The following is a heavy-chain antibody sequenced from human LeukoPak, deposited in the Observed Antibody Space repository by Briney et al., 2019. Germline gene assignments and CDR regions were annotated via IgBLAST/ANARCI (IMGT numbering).Heavy chain of an antibody. V-gene: IGHV1-8*03. J-gene: IGHJ4*02. CDR3: ARAGEVYNSGSYLEY. CDR2: MNPNSGNT. CDR1: GYTFTSYD. Sequence: ASVKVSCKASGYTFTSYDINWVRQATGQGLEWMGWMNPNSGNTGYAQKFQGRVTITADESTSTAYMELSSLRSEDTAVYYCARAGEVYNSGSYLEYWGQGTLVTVSS. D-gene: IGHD6-19*01.